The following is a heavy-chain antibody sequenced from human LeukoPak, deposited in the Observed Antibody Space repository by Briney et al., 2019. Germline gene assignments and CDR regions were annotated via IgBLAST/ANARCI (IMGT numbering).Heavy chain of an antibody. CDR1: GYTFTGYY. CDR2: ISGSGPST. CDR3: ARLPTFYYDSSHYHYDY. V-gene: IGHV3-23*01. Sequence: ASVKVSCKASGYTFTGYYMHWVRQAPGKGREWASSISGSGPSTDYADSVKGRFTISRDKAKNTLYLQMNSLRAEDTAVYYCARLPTFYYDSSHYHYDYWGQGTLVTVSS. J-gene: IGHJ4*02. D-gene: IGHD3-22*01.